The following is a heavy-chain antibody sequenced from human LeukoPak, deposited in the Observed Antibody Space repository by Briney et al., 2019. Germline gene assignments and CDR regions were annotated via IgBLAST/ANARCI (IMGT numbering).Heavy chain of an antibody. CDR1: GFTFSSYS. J-gene: IGHJ4*02. D-gene: IGHD5-18*01. Sequence: GGSLRLSCAASGFTFSSYSMNWVRQAPGKGLEWVSSISSSSSYIYYADSVKGRFTISRDNAKNSLYLQMNSLRAEDTAVYYCAGSAYSYGYVYAYWGQGTLVTASS. CDR3: AGSAYSYGYVYAY. CDR2: ISSSSSYI. V-gene: IGHV3-21*01.